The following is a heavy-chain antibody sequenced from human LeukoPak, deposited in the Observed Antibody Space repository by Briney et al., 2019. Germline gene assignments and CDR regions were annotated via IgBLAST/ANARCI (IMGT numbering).Heavy chain of an antibody. CDR1: GFTFSTYS. J-gene: IGHJ4*02. CDR3: ARGPWATDPFDY. Sequence: GGSLRLSCAASGFTFSTYSMTWVRQAPGKGLEWISHISAASWGIKYADSVKGRFTTSRDNAKNSVFLQMSSLRPEDTAVYYCARGPWATDPFDYWGQGTLVTVSS. CDR2: ISAASWGI. D-gene: IGHD5-12*01. V-gene: IGHV3-48*01.